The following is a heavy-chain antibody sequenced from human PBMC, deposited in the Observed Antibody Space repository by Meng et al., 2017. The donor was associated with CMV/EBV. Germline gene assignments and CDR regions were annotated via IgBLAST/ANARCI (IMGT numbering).Heavy chain of an antibody. V-gene: IGHV3-11*01. CDR1: GFTFSDYY. Sequence: GESLKISCAASGFTFSDYYMSWIRQAPGKGLEWVSYISSSGSTIYYADSVKGRFTISRDNAKNSLYLQMNSLRAEDTAVYYCARGGDSWSGQFSLGYYGMDVWGQGTTVTVSS. D-gene: IGHD3-3*01. CDR2: ISSSGSTI. CDR3: ARGGDSWSGQFSLGYYGMDV. J-gene: IGHJ6*02.